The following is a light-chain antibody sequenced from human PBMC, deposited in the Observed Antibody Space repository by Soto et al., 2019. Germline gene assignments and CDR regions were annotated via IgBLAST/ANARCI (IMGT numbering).Light chain of an antibody. V-gene: IGKV3-11*01. J-gene: IGKJ1*01. CDR1: QSVSTF. CDR2: DAS. CDR3: QQRSSWPRT. Sequence: ETVFTLSAGTRKLSPGERATLSCRASQSVSTFLAWYQLKPGQAPRLLIYDASNRASGIPARFSGSGSGTDFTLTISSRGPEDFALDDCQQRSSWPRTVGQGTKGDIK.